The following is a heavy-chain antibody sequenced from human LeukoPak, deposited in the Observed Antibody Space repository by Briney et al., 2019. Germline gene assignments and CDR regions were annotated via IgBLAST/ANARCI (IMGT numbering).Heavy chain of an antibody. Sequence: TGGSLRLSCAASGFTFGSYSMNWVRQAPGKGLEWVAFIRYDGSNEYYADSVKGRFTISRDNSKNTLYLQMNSLRAEDTAVYYCAKDRISTFGVARDGFDSWGQGTLVTVSS. J-gene: IGHJ5*01. CDR1: GFTFGSYS. V-gene: IGHV3-30*02. CDR2: IRYDGSNE. CDR3: AKDRISTFGVARDGFDS. D-gene: IGHD3-3*01.